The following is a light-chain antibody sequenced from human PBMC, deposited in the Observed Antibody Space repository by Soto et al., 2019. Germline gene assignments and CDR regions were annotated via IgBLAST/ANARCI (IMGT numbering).Light chain of an antibody. J-gene: IGKJ1*01. CDR3: QQYGSSPRT. CDR1: QSVSSSY. CDR2: GAS. Sequence: EIVMTQSPATLSVSPGERATLSCRASQSVSSSYLAWYQQKPGQAPWLLIWGASNRAGGVPDRFSGSGSGTDFTLTISRLEPEDFAVYYCQQYGSSPRTFGQGTKVDIK. V-gene: IGKV3-20*01.